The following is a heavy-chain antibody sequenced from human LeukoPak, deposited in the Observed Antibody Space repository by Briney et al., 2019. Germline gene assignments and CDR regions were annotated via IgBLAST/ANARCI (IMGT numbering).Heavy chain of an antibody. CDR1: GGSFSGYY. CDR3: ARSIVGATYYYYYYMDA. Sequence: PSETLSLTCAVYGGSFSGYYWSWIRQPPGKGLEWIGEINHSGSTNYNPSLKSRVTISVDTSKNQFSLKLSSVTAADTAVYYCARSIVGATYYYYYYMDAWGKGTTVTISS. CDR2: INHSGST. V-gene: IGHV4-34*01. D-gene: IGHD1-26*01. J-gene: IGHJ6*03.